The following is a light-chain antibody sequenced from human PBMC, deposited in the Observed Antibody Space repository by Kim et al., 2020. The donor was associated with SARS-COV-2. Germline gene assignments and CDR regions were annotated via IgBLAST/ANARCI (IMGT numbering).Light chain of an antibody. CDR2: GAS. Sequence: SSPGERATLTWRPSQTVSRNHLAWYQQKPGQAPRLLIYGASSRATGIPDRFSGRGAGTDFILTISRLEPEDFAVYYCHQYGNSRTFGQGTKVDIK. V-gene: IGKV3-20*01. CDR1: QTVSRNH. J-gene: IGKJ1*01. CDR3: HQYGNSRT.